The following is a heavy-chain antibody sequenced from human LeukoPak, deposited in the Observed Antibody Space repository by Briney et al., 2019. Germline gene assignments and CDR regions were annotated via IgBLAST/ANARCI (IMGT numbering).Heavy chain of an antibody. CDR2: ISGSGGSK. V-gene: IGHV3-23*01. Sequence: GGSLRLSCAASGFTFSRYAMSWVRQAPGKGLEWVAAISGSGGSKYYADTVKGRFTISRDNSKNTLYLQMNSLRAEDTSVCFCAKHYGSGSYYNETDYWGQGTLVSVS. CDR1: GFTFSRYA. D-gene: IGHD3-10*01. J-gene: IGHJ4*02. CDR3: AKHYGSGSYYNETDY.